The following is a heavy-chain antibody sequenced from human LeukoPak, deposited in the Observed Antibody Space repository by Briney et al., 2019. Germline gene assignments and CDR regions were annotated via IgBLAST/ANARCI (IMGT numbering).Heavy chain of an antibody. Sequence: GGSLRLSCAASGFTFSNYSMNWVRQAPGKGLEWVSILYPGGNTYYTDSVKGRFTISRDSSKSTVFLQMTSLRPEDTAVYYCAKGRATQVRDISKLYYVTYMDVWGRGTTVTISS. D-gene: IGHD1-26*01. J-gene: IGHJ6*03. V-gene: IGHV3-66*01. CDR2: LYPGGNT. CDR3: AKGRATQVRDISKLYYVTYMDV. CDR1: GFTFSNYS.